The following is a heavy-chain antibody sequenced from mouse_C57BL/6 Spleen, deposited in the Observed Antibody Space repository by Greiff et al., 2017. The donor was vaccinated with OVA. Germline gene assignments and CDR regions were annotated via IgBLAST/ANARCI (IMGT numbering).Heavy chain of an antibody. CDR2: ISDGGSYT. J-gene: IGHJ4*01. CDR3: ARMRLRHYAMDY. V-gene: IGHV5-4*03. CDR1: GFTFSSYA. D-gene: IGHD2-4*01. Sequence: EVMLVESGGGLVKPGGSLKLSCAASGFTFSSYAMSWVRQTPEKRLEWVATISDGGSYTYYPDNVKGRFTISRDNAKNNLYLQMSHLKSEDTAMYYCARMRLRHYAMDYWGQGTSVTVSS.